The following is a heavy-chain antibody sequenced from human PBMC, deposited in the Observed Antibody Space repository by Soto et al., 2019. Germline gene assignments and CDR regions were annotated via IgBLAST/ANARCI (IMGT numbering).Heavy chain of an antibody. J-gene: IGHJ4*02. CDR3: AAGEGYILTGSPFDY. V-gene: IGHV4-39*01. CDR2: IYYSGST. CDR1: GGSISSSSYY. Sequence: SETLSLTCTVSGGSISSSSYYWGWIRQPPGKGLEWIGSIYYSGSTYYNPSLKSRVTISVDTSKNQFSLKLSSVTAADTAVYYCAAGEGYILTGSPFDYWGQGTLVTVS. D-gene: IGHD3-9*01.